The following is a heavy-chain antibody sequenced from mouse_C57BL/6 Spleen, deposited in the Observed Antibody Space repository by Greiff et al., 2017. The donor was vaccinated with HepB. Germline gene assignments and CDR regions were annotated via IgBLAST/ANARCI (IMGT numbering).Heavy chain of an antibody. CDR2: IYPGSGST. CDR3: ARSSAYYSNYVPFAY. D-gene: IGHD2-5*01. Sequence: VQLQQPGAELVKPGASVKMSCKASGYTFTSYWITWVKQRPGQGLEWIGDIYPGSGSTNYNEKFKSKATLTVDTSSSTAYMQLSSLTSEDSAVYYCARSSAYYSNYVPFAYWGQGTLVTVSA. CDR1: GYTFTSYW. V-gene: IGHV1-55*01. J-gene: IGHJ3*01.